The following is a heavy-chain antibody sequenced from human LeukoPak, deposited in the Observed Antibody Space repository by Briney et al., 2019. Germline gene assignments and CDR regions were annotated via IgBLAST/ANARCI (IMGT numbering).Heavy chain of an antibody. CDR3: ARDGLWFGEFN. J-gene: IGHJ4*02. CDR1: GYTFTGYY. CDR2: MNPNSGNT. Sequence: GASVKVSCKASGYTFTGYYMHWVRQATGQGLEWMGWMNPNSGNTGYAQKFQGRVTMTRNTSISTAYMELSSLRSEDTAVYYCARDGLWFGEFNWGQGTLVTVSS. D-gene: IGHD3-10*01. V-gene: IGHV1-8*02.